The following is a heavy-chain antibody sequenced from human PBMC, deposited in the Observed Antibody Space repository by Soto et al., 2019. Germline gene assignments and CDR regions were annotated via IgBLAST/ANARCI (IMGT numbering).Heavy chain of an antibody. D-gene: IGHD6-13*01. CDR3: ARDTDSWLRVGAFYI. CDR1: GGSFSSGGYY. CDR2: IYYSGST. Sequence: QVQLQESGPGLVKPSQTLSLTCTVSGGSFSSGGYYWSWIRQHPGKGLEWIGYIYYSGSTYYNPAPKSRVTISVDTSKNHFSLKRSSVPAASTAVYYCARDTDSWLRVGAFYIWGQGTMVTVSS. V-gene: IGHV4-31*03. J-gene: IGHJ3*02.